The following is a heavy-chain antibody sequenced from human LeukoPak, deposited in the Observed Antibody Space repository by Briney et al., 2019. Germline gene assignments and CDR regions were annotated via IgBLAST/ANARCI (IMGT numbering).Heavy chain of an antibody. CDR3: ARGNFDSSGTFDN. V-gene: IGHV3-21*01. D-gene: IGHD3-22*01. CDR1: GFTFSNHA. CDR2: ISTHGNYI. Sequence: GGSLRLSCAASGFTFSNHAMTWLRQAPGKGLEWVSYISTHGNYIYYADSVRGRLTISRDNAKNSLYLQMNSLRAEDTAMYYCARGNFDSSGTFDNWGQGTLVTVSS. J-gene: IGHJ4*02.